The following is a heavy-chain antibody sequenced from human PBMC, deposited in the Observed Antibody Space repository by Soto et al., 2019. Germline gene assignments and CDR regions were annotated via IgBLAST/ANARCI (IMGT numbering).Heavy chain of an antibody. V-gene: IGHV1-69*06. CDR3: ARDWRQMSRVGFFDY. Sequence: QVRLVQSGAEVKRPGSSVKLSCKVSGANSNSYSIAWVRQAPGQGLQWLGTIVPLSETPNHAQQFKASVTLQADTSTNTASSELSRLRSEDTAIYYCARDWRQMSRVGFFDYWGQGSLVTISS. CDR2: IVPLSETP. J-gene: IGHJ4*02. CDR1: GANSNSYS. D-gene: IGHD1-26*01.